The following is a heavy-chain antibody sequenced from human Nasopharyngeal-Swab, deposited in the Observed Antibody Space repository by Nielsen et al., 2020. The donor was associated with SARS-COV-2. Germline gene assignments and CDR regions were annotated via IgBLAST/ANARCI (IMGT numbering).Heavy chain of an antibody. CDR3: VKGGVGYFDWLLFPYYYGMDV. CDR2: ISSNGGST. Sequence: GGSLRLSCSASGFTFSSYAMHWVRQAPGKGLEYVSAISSNGGSTYYADSVKGRFTISRDNSKNTLYLQMSSLRAEDTAVYYCVKGGVGYFDWLLFPYYYGMDVWGQGTTVTVSS. J-gene: IGHJ6*02. CDR1: GFTFSSYA. V-gene: IGHV3-64D*08. D-gene: IGHD3-9*01.